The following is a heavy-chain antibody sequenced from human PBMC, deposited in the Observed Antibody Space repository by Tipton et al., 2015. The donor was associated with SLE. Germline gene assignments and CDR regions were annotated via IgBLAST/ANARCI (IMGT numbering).Heavy chain of an antibody. CDR2: IFSSGHT. CDR1: GDSISSGGNY. Sequence: TLSLTCTVSGDSISSGGNYWSCIRQPAGQRLEWLGHIFSSGHTTYSPSLKSRVIISEDVSKNQFSLTLSSVNTADTAVYYCARGRGSMGLDSWGLGTLVTVSS. J-gene: IGHJ5*01. CDR3: ARGRGSMGLDS. D-gene: IGHD2/OR15-2a*01. V-gene: IGHV4-61*09.